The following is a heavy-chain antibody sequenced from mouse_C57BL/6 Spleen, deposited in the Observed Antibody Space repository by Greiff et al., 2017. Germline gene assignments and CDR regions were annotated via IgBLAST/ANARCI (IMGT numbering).Heavy chain of an antibody. CDR1: GYTFTSYW. Sequence: QVQLQQPGAELVKPGASVKLSCKASGYTFTSYWMHWVKQRPGRGLEWIGRIDPNSGGTKYNEKFKSKATLTVDKPSSTAYLQLSSLTSEDSAVYYCAKEEGGYYVPPFAYWGQGALVTVSA. CDR3: AKEEGGYYVPPFAY. D-gene: IGHD2-3*01. J-gene: IGHJ3*01. V-gene: IGHV1-72*01. CDR2: IDPNSGGT.